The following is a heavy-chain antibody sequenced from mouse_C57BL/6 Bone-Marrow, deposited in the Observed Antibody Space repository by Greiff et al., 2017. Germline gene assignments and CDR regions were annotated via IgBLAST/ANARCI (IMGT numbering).Heavy chain of an antibody. CDR2: ISSGGDYI. J-gene: IGHJ4*01. V-gene: IGHV5-9-1*02. D-gene: IGHD2-3*01. Sequence: EVKVEESGEGLVKPGGSLKLSCAASGFTFSSYAMSWVRQTPEKRLEWVAYISSGGDYIYYADTVKGRFTISRDNARNTLYLQMSSLKSEDTAMYYCTRDRDGYWYYAMDYWGQGTSVTVSS. CDR1: GFTFSSYA. CDR3: TRDRDGYWYYAMDY.